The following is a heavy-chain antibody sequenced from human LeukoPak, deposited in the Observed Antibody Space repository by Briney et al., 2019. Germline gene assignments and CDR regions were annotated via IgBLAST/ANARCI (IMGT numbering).Heavy chain of an antibody. J-gene: IGHJ4*02. CDR3: ARRSYSNYEGFDY. D-gene: IGHD4-11*01. Sequence: ASVKVSCKASGGTFSSYAISWVRQAPGQGLEWMGRIIPIFGTANYAQKFQGRVTITTDESTSTAYMELSSLRSEDTAVYYCARRSYSNYEGFDYWGQGTLVTVCS. CDR1: GGTFSSYA. CDR2: IIPIFGTA. V-gene: IGHV1-69*05.